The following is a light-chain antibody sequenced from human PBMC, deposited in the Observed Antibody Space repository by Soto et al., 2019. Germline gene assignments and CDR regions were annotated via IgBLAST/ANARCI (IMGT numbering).Light chain of an antibody. CDR3: QQYDDWLT. CDR2: DAS. Sequence: EILMTQSPATLSVSPGERGTLSCRASQSVQSKLAWYQQKPGQPPRLLIYDASTRATGIPARFSGSGSGTEFSLTISSLQSEDFAVYYCQQYDDWLTFGGGTRVEI. V-gene: IGKV3-15*01. J-gene: IGKJ4*01. CDR1: QSVQSK.